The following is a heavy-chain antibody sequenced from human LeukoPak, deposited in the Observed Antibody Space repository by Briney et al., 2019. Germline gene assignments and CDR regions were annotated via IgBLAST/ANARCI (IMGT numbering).Heavy chain of an antibody. V-gene: IGHV4-59*01. CDR3: ARDHALGYFDI. J-gene: IGHJ3*02. CDR1: GGSISYSH. CDR2: IDYSGST. Sequence: PSETLSLICTVSGGSISYSHWTWIRQPPGKGLEWIGYIDYSGSTTFNTSLKSRATMSLDTSETRITLRLTSVTAADTAFYYCARDHALGYFDIWGPGTRVTVSS. D-gene: IGHD7-27*01.